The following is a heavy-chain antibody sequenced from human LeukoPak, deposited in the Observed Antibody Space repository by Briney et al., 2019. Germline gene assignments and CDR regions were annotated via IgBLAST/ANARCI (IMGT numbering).Heavy chain of an antibody. V-gene: IGHV4-61*02. CDR3: ARLRIAAAGDRDY. CDR2: IYTSGST. D-gene: IGHD6-13*01. J-gene: IGHJ4*02. CDR1: GGSISSGSYY. Sequence: SQTLSLTCTVSGGSISSGSYYWSWIRQPAGKGLEWIGRIYTSGSTNYNPSLKSRVTISVDTSKNQFSLKLSSVTAADTAVFYCARLRIAAAGDRDYWGQGTLVTVSS.